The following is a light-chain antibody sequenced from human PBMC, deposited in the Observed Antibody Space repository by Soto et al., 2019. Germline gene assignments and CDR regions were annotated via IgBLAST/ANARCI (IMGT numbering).Light chain of an antibody. CDR3: AAWDDSLNGYV. V-gene: IGLV1-44*01. CDR1: SSNIGSNT. Sequence: QSVLTQPPSASGTPGQRVTISCSGSSSNIGSNTVNWYQQLPGTAPKLLIYSNNQRPSGVPDRFSGYKSGTSASLAISGLQFEDEDDYYCAAWDDSLNGYVFGTGTKLTVL. CDR2: SNN. J-gene: IGLJ1*01.